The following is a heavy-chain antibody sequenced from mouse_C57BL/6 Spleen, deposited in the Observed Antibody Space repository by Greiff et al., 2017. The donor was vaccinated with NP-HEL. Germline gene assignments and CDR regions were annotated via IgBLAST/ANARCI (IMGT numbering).Heavy chain of an antibody. CDR1: GYAFSSSW. Sequence: QVQLQQSGPELVKPGASVKISCKASGYAFSSSWMNWVKQRPGQGLEWIGRIYPGDGDTNYNGKFKGKATLTADKSSSTAYMQLSSLTSEDSAVYVCARNYYGSYYYAMDYWGQGTSVTVSS. CDR3: ARNYYGSYYYAMDY. D-gene: IGHD1-1*01. J-gene: IGHJ4*01. CDR2: IYPGDGDT. V-gene: IGHV1-82*01.